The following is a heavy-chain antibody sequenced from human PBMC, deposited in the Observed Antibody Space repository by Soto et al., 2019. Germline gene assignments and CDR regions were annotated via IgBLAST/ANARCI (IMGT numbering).Heavy chain of an antibody. J-gene: IGHJ6*02. CDR3: ASTRGYYYYYYGMDV. Sequence: SVKVSCKASGGTFSSYAISWVRQAPGQGLEWMGGIIPIFGSANYALKFQGRVTITADKSTSTAYMELSSLRSEDTAVYYCASTRGYYYYYYGMDVWGQGTTVTVSS. CDR1: GGTFSSYA. V-gene: IGHV1-69*06. CDR2: IIPIFGSA. D-gene: IGHD1-1*01.